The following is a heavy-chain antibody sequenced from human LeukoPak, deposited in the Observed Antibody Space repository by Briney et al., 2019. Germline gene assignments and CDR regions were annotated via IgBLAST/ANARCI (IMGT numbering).Heavy chain of an antibody. V-gene: IGHV4-34*01. CDR2: INHSGST. D-gene: IGHD3-10*01. CDR3: ARDSGTTGEVKFDP. Sequence: SETLSLTCAIYGGSFSDYYWSWIRQPPGKGLEWIGEINHSGSTNYNPSLKSRVTISVDTSKNQFSLKLSSVTAADTAVYYCARDSGTTGEVKFDPWGQGILVIVSS. CDR1: GGSFSDYY. J-gene: IGHJ5*02.